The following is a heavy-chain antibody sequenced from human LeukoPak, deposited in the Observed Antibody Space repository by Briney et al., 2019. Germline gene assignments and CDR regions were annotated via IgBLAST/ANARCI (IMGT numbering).Heavy chain of an antibody. Sequence: GGSLRLSCAASGFTFDDYAMHWVRQAPGKGLEWVSGISWNSGSIGYADSVKGRFTISRDNAKNSLYLQMNSLRAEDTALYYCAKDANYYGSGSSPLDYWGRGTLVTVSS. V-gene: IGHV3-9*01. CDR3: AKDANYYGSGSSPLDY. D-gene: IGHD3-10*01. CDR1: GFTFDDYA. CDR2: ISWNSGSI. J-gene: IGHJ4*02.